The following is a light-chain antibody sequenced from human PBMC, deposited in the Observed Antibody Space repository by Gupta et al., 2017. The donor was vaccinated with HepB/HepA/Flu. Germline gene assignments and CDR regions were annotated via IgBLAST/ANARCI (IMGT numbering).Light chain of an antibody. Sequence: QLVLTQSPSASASLGASVKLTCTLTSAHSNYAIAWLQLQPEKVPRSLMKVTDNDSHRKGDGIRDRCSGCGSGAARNLLISRRQAEDDDYYYCQTGDTGIRVFGGGTKVTVL. J-gene: IGLJ3*02. CDR3: QTGDTGIRV. V-gene: IGLV4-69*01. CDR2: VTDNDSH. CDR1: SAHSNYA.